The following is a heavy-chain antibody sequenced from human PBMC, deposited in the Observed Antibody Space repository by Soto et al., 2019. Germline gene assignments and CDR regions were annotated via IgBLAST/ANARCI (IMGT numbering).Heavy chain of an antibody. CDR3: SNEYYVGVGGAFDV. CDR2: ISYDGHIK. J-gene: IGHJ3*01. D-gene: IGHD3-16*01. V-gene: IGHV3-30*18. CDR1: GFAFSNYD. Sequence: QMQLVESGGGVVQPGRSLRLSCSASGFAFSNYDMHWVRQAPGKGLEWVAAISYDGHIKHYGDSVKGRVTISRDSSKNTLILELYSVRAASTAVYYGSNEYYVGVGGAFDVWGQGTMVTASS.